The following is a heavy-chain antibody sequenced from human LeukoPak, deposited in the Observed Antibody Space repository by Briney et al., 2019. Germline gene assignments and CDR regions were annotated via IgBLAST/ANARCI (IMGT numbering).Heavy chain of an antibody. Sequence: PGEALQISCKGSGCGFTNYWVAWGRRMPGKGGGWRGIIYPGDSDTRYTPSFRGQVTISADKSISPAYLQWSSLKASDTAMYYCARSDGGVWYFDYWGQGTLVTASS. J-gene: IGHJ4*02. CDR2: IYPGDSDT. V-gene: IGHV5-51*01. CDR1: GCGFTNYW. CDR3: ARSDGGVWYFDY. D-gene: IGHD3-3*01.